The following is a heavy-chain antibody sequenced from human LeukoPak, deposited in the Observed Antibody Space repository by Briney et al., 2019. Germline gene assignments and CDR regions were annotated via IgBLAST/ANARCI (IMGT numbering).Heavy chain of an antibody. CDR2: INHSGST. D-gene: IGHD3-9*01. J-gene: IGHJ4*02. CDR1: GGSFSGYY. Sequence: RSSETLSLTCAVYGGSFSGYYWSWIRQPPGKGLEWIGEINHSGSTNYNPSLKSRVTISVDTSKNQFSLKLSSVTAADTAVYYCARADILTGYYTKTFDYWGQGTLVTVSS. CDR3: ARADILTGYYTKTFDY. V-gene: IGHV4-34*01.